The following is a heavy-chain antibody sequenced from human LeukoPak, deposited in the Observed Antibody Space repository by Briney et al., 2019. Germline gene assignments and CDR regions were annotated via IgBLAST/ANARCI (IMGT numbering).Heavy chain of an antibody. V-gene: IGHV3-30*02. CDR1: GFTFSSYG. J-gene: IGHJ5*02. Sequence: GGSLRLSCAASGFTFSSYGMHWVRQAPGKGLEWVAFIRYDGSNKYYADSVKGRFTISRDNSKNTLYLQMNSLRAEDTAVYYCAREVDAAAAYNWFDPWGQGTLVTVSS. CDR3: AREVDAAAAYNWFDP. CDR2: IRYDGSNK. D-gene: IGHD2-2*01.